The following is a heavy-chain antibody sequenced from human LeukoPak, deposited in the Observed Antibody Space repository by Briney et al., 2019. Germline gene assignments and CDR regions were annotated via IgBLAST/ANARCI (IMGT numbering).Heavy chain of an antibody. V-gene: IGHV2-5*02. CDR2: IYWDDDK. D-gene: IGHD6-19*01. J-gene: IGHJ5*02. CDR1: GFSLSTSGVG. CDR3: XXPRHSGDSSGWYYDWFDP. Sequence: SGPTLVNPTQTLTLTCTFSGFSLSTSGVGVGWIRQPPGKALEWLALIYWDDDKRYSPSLKSRLTITKDTSKNQVVLTMTNMDPXXXXTYYXXXPRHSGDSSGWYYDWFDPWGQGTLVTVSS.